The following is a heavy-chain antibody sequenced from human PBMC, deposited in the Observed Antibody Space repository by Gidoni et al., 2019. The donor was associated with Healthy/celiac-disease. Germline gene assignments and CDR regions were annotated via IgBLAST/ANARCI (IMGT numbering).Heavy chain of an antibody. D-gene: IGHD6-13*01. CDR1: GFNFSSYG. J-gene: IGHJ6*02. CDR2: IWYDGSNK. CDR3: ARDRGSSSYYGMDV. V-gene: IGHV3-33*01. Sequence: QVQLVESGGGVVQPGRSLRLSCAASGFNFSSYGMHWVRQAPGKGLEWVAVIWYDGSNKYYADSVKGRFTISRDNSKNTLYLQMNSLRAEDTAVYYCARDRGSSSYYGMDVWGQGTTVTVSS.